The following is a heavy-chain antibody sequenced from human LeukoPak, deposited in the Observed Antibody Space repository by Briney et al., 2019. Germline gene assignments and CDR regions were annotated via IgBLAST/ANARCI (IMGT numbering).Heavy chain of an antibody. J-gene: IGHJ3*02. D-gene: IGHD3-22*01. V-gene: IGHV1-2*02. CDR3: ARDYYDSSGFGAFDI. Sequence: GASVKVSCKASGYTFTAYYMHWVRQAPGQGLEGMGWINPNSGGTNYAQKFQGRVTMTRDTSISTAYMELSRLRSDDTAVYYCARDYYDSSGFGAFDIWGQGTMVTVSS. CDR2: INPNSGGT. CDR1: GYTFTAYY.